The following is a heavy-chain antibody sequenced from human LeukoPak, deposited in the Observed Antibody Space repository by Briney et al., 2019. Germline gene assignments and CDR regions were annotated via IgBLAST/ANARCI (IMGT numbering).Heavy chain of an antibody. CDR2: IYYSGST. CDR1: GGSISSYY. Sequence: PSETLSLTCTVSGGSISSYYWSWIRQPPGKGLEWIGYIYYSGSTNYNPSLKSRVTISVDTSRNQFSLKLNSVTAADTAVYYCAKSNGYGLVDIWGQGTLVTVSS. V-gene: IGHV4-59*12. D-gene: IGHD3-10*01. CDR3: AKSNGYGLVDI. J-gene: IGHJ4*02.